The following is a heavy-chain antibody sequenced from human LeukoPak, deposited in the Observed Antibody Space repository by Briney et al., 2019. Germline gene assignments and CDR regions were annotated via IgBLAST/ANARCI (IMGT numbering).Heavy chain of an antibody. V-gene: IGHV4-59*01. D-gene: IGHD2-2*01. CDR1: GGSISSYY. Sequence: PSETLSLTCTVSGGSISSYYWSWIRQPPGKGLEWIGYIYYSGSTSYNPPLKSRVTMSVDTSKNQFSLNLSSVTAADTAVYYCARVKDASNQDAFDIWGQGTMVTVSS. CDR3: ARVKDASNQDAFDI. J-gene: IGHJ3*02. CDR2: IYYSGST.